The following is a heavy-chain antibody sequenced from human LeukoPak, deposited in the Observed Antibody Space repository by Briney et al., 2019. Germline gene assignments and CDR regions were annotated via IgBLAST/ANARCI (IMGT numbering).Heavy chain of an antibody. D-gene: IGHD5-18*01. CDR1: GGSISSYY. Sequence: SETLSLTCTVSGGSISSYYWSWIRQPPGKGLEWIGYIYYSGSTNYNPSLKSRVTISVDTSKNQFSLKLSSVTAADTAVYYCARVDTAMELDYWGQGTLVTVSS. CDR2: IYYSGST. CDR3: ARVDTAMELDY. V-gene: IGHV4-59*12. J-gene: IGHJ4*02.